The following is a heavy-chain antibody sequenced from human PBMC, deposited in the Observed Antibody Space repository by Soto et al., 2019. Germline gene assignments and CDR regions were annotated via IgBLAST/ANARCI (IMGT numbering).Heavy chain of an antibody. J-gene: IGHJ4*02. CDR2: IFWDDDK. V-gene: IGHV2-5*02. Sequence: QITLKESGPTLVKPTQTLTLTCTFSGFSLSTSGVGVGWIRQPPGKALEWLALIFWDDDKRYSPSLKTRLTITKDTSTNLAVLTLANVDPVDTATYYCAHISRHFDWILSHYYFDYWGQGAQVTVSS. CDR3: AHISRHFDWILSHYYFDY. D-gene: IGHD3-9*01. CDR1: GFSLSTSGVG.